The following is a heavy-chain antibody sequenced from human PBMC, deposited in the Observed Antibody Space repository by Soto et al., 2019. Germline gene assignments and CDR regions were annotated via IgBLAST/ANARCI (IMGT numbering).Heavy chain of an antibody. V-gene: IGHV3-30*03. J-gene: IGHJ6*02. CDR1: GFTFSSYG. D-gene: IGHD3-22*01. Sequence: GGSLRLSCAASGFTFSSYGMHWVRQAPGKGLEWVAVISYDGSNKYYADSVKGRFTISRDNSKNTLYLQMNSLRAEDTAVYYCAGSEVVITPSYYGMDVWGQGTTVTVSS. CDR2: ISYDGSNK. CDR3: AGSEVVITPSYYGMDV.